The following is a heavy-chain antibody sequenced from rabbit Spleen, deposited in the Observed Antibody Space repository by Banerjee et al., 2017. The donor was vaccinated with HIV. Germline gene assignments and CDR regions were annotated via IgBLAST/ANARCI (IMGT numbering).Heavy chain of an antibody. Sequence: QSLEESGGDLVKPGASLTLTCKASGFDFTSTYYMCWVRKAPGKGLELIVCIDTSSGNTASATWAKGRFSISKTSSTTVTLQMTSLTAADTATYFFARGEHFSVGFIAFAIYLDLWGPGTLVTVS. CDR3: ARGEHFSVGFIAFAIYLDL. V-gene: IGHV1S40*01. D-gene: IGHD6-1*01. CDR2: IDTSSGNT. J-gene: IGHJ4*01. CDR1: GFDFTSTYY.